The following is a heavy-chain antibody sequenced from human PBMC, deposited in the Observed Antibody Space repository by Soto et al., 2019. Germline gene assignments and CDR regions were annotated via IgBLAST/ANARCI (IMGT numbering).Heavy chain of an antibody. CDR3: ARDAGATRYYGMDV. J-gene: IGHJ6*02. V-gene: IGHV1-18*01. D-gene: IGHD1-26*01. Sequence: GSVKVSFKASGYTFTSYGISWVRQAPGQGLEWMGWISAYNGNTNYAQKLQGRVTMTTDTSTSTAYMELRSLRSDDTAGYYCARDAGATRYYGMDVWGQGTTVTVS. CDR1: GYTFTSYG. CDR2: ISAYNGNT.